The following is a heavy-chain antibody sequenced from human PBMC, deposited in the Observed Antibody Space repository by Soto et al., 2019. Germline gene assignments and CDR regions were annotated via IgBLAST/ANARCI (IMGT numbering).Heavy chain of an antibody. D-gene: IGHD2-15*01. V-gene: IGHV3-11*05. CDR3: ARADIVVVLAAGLGFYP. CDR1: GFTFSDYY. Sequence: QVQLVESGGGLVKPGGSLRLSCAASGFTFSDYYMSWIRQAPGKGLEWVSYISSSSSYTNYADSVKGRFTISRDNAKNSWYLQMNSLRAEDMAVYYCARADIVVVLAAGLGFYPLGQGTLVTVSS. CDR2: ISSSSSYT. J-gene: IGHJ5*02.